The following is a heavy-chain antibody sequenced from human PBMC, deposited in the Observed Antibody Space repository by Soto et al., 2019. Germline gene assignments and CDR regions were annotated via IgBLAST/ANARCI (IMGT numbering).Heavy chain of an antibody. Sequence: SLRLSFSSSFFPFSSYEIPLFLPAPCPLLSFVSSILRRGLPLYYADSVKGRFTSSSDRSQNTLYLQMDNLRVEDTAVYYCARDSGLIRGSYGVDVWGQGTTVTVSS. CDR1: FFPFSSYE. CDR3: ARDSGLIRGSYGVDV. CDR2: ILRRGLPL. J-gene: IGHJ6*02. V-gene: IGHV3-48*03. D-gene: IGHD3-10*01.